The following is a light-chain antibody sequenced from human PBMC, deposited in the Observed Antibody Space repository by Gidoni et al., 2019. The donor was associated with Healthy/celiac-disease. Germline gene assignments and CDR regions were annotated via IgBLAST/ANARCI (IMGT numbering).Light chain of an antibody. CDR2: SNN. Sequence: QSVLTQPPSASGTPGQRVTISCSGSSSNIGSNTVNWYQQLPGTAPQLLIYSNNQRPSGVPDRFSGSKSGTSASLAISGRQSEDEADYYCAAWDDSLNGYVVFGGGTKLTVL. V-gene: IGLV1-44*01. CDR1: SSNIGSNT. CDR3: AAWDDSLNGYVV. J-gene: IGLJ2*01.